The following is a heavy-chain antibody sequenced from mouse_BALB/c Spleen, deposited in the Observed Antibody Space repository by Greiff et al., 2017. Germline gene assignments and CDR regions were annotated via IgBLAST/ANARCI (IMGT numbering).Heavy chain of an antibody. Sequence: QVQLKESGPGLVQPSQSLSITCTVSGFSLTSYGVHWVRQSPGKGLEWLGVIWSGGSTDYNAAFISRLSISKDNSKSQVFFKMNSLQANDTAIYYCARNNYRYYYAMDYWGQGTSVTVSS. CDR2: IWSGGST. V-gene: IGHV2-2*02. CDR3: ARNNYRYYYAMDY. CDR1: GFSLTSYG. D-gene: IGHD2-14*01. J-gene: IGHJ4*01.